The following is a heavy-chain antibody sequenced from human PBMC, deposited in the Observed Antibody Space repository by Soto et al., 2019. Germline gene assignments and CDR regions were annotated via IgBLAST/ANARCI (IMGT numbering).Heavy chain of an antibody. J-gene: IGHJ4*02. CDR2: IYYSGST. CDR3: ARDHYYGSGSYLY. Sequence: SETLSLTCTVSGGSVSSGSYYWSWIRQPPGKGLEWIGYIYYSGSTNYNPSLKSRVTISVDTSKNQFSLKLSSVTAADTAVYYCARDHYYGSGSYLYWGQGTLVTVSS. V-gene: IGHV4-61*01. CDR1: GGSVSSGSYY. D-gene: IGHD3-10*01.